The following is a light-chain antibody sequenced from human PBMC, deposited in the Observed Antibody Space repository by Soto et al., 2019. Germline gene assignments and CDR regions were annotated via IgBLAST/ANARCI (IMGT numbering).Light chain of an antibody. Sequence: EILLTQSPDILSLSPGERATLSCRASQRVTGSYFAWYQQRPGQAPRLLIYGESSRATGIPDRFSGSGSGTQSTLTISRLEPEDFAVYYCQQFGNSPLTFGGGTKVEIK. CDR3: QQFGNSPLT. J-gene: IGKJ4*01. CDR2: GES. CDR1: QRVTGSY. V-gene: IGKV3-20*01.